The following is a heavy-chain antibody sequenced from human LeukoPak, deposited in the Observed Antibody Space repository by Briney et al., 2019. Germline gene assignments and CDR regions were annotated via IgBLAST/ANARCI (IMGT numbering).Heavy chain of an antibody. V-gene: IGHV4-34*01. CDR2: INHSGST. CDR1: GGSSSGYY. Sequence: SETLSLTCAVYGGSSSGYYWSWIRQPPGKGLEWIGEINHSGSTNYNPSLKSRVTISVDTSKNQFSLKLSSVTAADTAVYYCARVSSNSSSWYLDYWGQGTLVTVSS. D-gene: IGHD6-13*01. J-gene: IGHJ4*02. CDR3: ARVSSNSSSWYLDY.